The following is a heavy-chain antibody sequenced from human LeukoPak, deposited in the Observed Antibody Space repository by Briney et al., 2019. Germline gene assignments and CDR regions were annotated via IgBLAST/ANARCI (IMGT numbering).Heavy chain of an antibody. CDR1: GFTFSDYY. V-gene: IGHV3-11*01. CDR3: AKAMVRGVMGAGDFDY. J-gene: IGHJ4*02. D-gene: IGHD3-10*01. Sequence: GGSLRLSCAASGFTFSDYYMSWIRQAPGKGLEWVSYISSSGSTIYYADSVKGRFTISRDNAKNSLYLQMNSLRAEDTAVYYCAKAMVRGVMGAGDFDYWGQGTLVTVSS. CDR2: ISSSGSTI.